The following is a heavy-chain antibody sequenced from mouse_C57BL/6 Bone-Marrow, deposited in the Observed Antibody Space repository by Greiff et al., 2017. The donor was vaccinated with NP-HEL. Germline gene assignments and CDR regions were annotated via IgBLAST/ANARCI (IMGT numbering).Heavy chain of an antibody. V-gene: IGHV1-72*01. Sequence: QVQLQQPGAELVKPGASVKLSCKASGYTFTSYWMHWVKQRPGRGLEWIGRIDPNSGGTKYNEKFKSKATLTVDKPSSTAYMQLSSLTSDDSAVYYCARSRGPIATVVDRRTWFAYWGQGTLVTGSA. CDR1: GYTFTSYW. J-gene: IGHJ3*01. CDR3: ARSRGPIATVVDRRTWFAY. D-gene: IGHD1-1*01. CDR2: IDPNSGGT.